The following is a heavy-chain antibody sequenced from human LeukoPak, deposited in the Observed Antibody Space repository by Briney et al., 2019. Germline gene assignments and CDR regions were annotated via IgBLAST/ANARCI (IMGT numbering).Heavy chain of an antibody. J-gene: IGHJ4*02. CDR3: AKDPGSGWYPFDY. CDR1: GFTFRTYG. CDR2: ISGSGST. D-gene: IGHD6-19*01. V-gene: IGHV3-23*01. Sequence: GGSLRLSCAASGFTFRTYGMNWVRQAPGKGMEWVSVISGSGSTYYADSVKGRFTISRDNSKNTLYLQMNSLRAEDTAVYYCAKDPGSGWYPFDYWGQGTLVTVSS.